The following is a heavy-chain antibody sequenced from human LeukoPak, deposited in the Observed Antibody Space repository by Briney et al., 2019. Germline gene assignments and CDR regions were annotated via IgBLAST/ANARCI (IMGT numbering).Heavy chain of an antibody. V-gene: IGHV3-21*01. CDR2: ISSSSSYI. Sequence: GGSLRLSCAASGFTFSSYSINWVRQAPGKGLEWVSSISSSSSYIYYADSVKGRFTISRDNAKNSLYLQMNSLRAEDTAEYYCARDRIVATTMFDPWGQGTLVTVSS. D-gene: IGHD5-12*01. CDR1: GFTFSSYS. J-gene: IGHJ5*02. CDR3: ARDRIVATTMFDP.